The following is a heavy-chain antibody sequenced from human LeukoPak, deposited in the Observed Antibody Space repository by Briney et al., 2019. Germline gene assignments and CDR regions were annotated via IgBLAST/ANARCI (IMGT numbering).Heavy chain of an antibody. J-gene: IGHJ4*02. CDR3: ARGRVTTTAEKYYFDY. D-gene: IGHD1-14*01. CDR1: GGSISSSSYY. Sequence: SETLSLTCTVSGGSISSSSYYWGWIRQPPGKGLEWIGSIYYSGSTYYNPSLKSRVTISVDTSKNQFSLKLSSVTAADTAVYYCARGRVTTTAEKYYFDYWGQGTLVTVSS. CDR2: IYYSGST. V-gene: IGHV4-39*07.